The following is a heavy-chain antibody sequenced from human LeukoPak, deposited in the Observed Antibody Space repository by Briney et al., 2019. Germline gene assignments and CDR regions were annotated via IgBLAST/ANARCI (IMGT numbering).Heavy chain of an antibody. Sequence: GSLRLSCAVSGFSFSSYWMTWVRQAPGKGLEWVANIKQDGSDKYYVDSVKGRFTISRDNAKYSLYLQMNSLRAEDTALYYCARVHGNDALDYWGQGTLVTVSS. CDR2: IKQDGSDK. V-gene: IGHV3-7*03. D-gene: IGHD1-1*01. J-gene: IGHJ4*02. CDR1: GFSFSSYW. CDR3: ARVHGNDALDY.